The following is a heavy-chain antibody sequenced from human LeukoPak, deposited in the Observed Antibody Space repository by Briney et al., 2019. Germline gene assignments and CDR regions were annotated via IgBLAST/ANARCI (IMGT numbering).Heavy chain of an antibody. CDR3: AKDRRFGESPYYYYYMDV. D-gene: IGHD3-10*01. CDR1: GFTFSTYA. J-gene: IGHJ6*03. Sequence: GGSLRLSCAASGFTFSTYAMSWVRQAPGKGLEWVSGISGSGGSTYYADSVKGRFTISRDNSKNTLYLQMNSLRAEDTAVYYCAKDRRFGESPYYYYYMDVWGKGTTVTISS. CDR2: ISGSGGST. V-gene: IGHV3-23*01.